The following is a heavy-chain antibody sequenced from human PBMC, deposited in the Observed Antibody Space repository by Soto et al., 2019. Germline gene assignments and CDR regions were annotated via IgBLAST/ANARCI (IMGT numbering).Heavy chain of an antibody. D-gene: IGHD3-10*01. J-gene: IGHJ6*02. CDR2: INAGKGNT. CDR3: ARAMVRGVKVYYYYYAMDV. CDR1: GYTFTSYA. Sequence: ASVKVSCKASGYTFTSYAMHWVRQAPGQRLEWMGWINAGKGNTKYSEKFQGRVTITRDTSASTAYMELSSLRSEDTAVYYCARAMVRGVKVYYYYYAMDVWGQGTTVTVSS. V-gene: IGHV1-3*01.